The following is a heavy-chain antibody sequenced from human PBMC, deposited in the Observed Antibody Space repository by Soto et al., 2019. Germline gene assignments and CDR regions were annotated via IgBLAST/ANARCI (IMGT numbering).Heavy chain of an antibody. CDR2: VNQDGGEK. CDR1: GFTFSSYW. CDR3: ARGRPVPY. Sequence: EVQLVESGGGLVQPGGSLRLSCEASGFTFSSYWMSWVGQAPGKGLEWVANVNQDGGEKFYVGSVKGRFTISRDNAMNSLYLQMNSLRAEDTAVYYCARGRPVPYWGQGTLVTVSS. D-gene: IGHD3-10*01. V-gene: IGHV3-7*01. J-gene: IGHJ4*02.